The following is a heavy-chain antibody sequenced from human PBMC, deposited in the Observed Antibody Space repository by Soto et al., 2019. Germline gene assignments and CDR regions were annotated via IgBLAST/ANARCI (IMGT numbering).Heavy chain of an antibody. CDR1: GFAVSNTY. J-gene: IGHJ5*02. Sequence: EVHLVESGGGLIQPGGSLTLSCAVSGFAVSNTYMSWVRQAPGRGLEWVSFIYSDGTTCYADSVKGRFTISRDTSKNTLSLQMNSLRAEDTAVYYCARDCSGGSCYPALGAWGQGTLVTVSS. CDR3: ARDCSGGSCYPALGA. V-gene: IGHV3-53*01. D-gene: IGHD2-15*01. CDR2: IYSDGTT.